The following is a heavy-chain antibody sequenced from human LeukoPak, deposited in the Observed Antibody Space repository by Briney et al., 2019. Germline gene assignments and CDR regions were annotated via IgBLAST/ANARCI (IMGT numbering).Heavy chain of an antibody. CDR1: GFTFRNYW. J-gene: IGHJ4*02. CDR2: INQGGSGK. CDR3: TRDRKSPAGSAF. D-gene: IGHD2-2*01. V-gene: IGHV3-7*01. Sequence: PGGSLRLSCAASGFTFRNYWMSWVRQAPGEGLEWVANINQGGSGKYYLDSVKGRFSISRDNAKNSLFLQMDSLRADDTAVYYCTRDRKSPAGSAFWGQGTRVTVSS.